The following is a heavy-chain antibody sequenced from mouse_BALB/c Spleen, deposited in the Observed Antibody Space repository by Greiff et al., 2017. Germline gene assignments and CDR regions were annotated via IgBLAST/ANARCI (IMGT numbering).Heavy chain of an antibody. CDR2: IWGDGST. CDR1: GFSLTGYG. V-gene: IGHV2-6-7*01. D-gene: IGHD2-14*01. J-gene: IGHJ4*01. Sequence: VKLMESGPGLVAPSQSLSITCTVSGFSLTGYGVNWVRQPPGKGLEWLGMIWGDGSTDYYSALKSRLSISKDNSKSQVFLKMNSLQTDDTARYYCARDDRYDVYYAMDYWGEGTSVTVSS. CDR3: ARDDRYDVYYAMDY.